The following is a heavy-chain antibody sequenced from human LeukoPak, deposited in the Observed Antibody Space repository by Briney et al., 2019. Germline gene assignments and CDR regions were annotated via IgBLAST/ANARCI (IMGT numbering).Heavy chain of an antibody. D-gene: IGHD3-3*01. V-gene: IGHV3-23*01. J-gene: IGHJ4*02. CDR1: GFTFTSYE. CDR2: ISVGAEYI. Sequence: GGSLRLSCAASGFTFTSYEMNWFRQAPGKGLEWVSTISVGAEYIFYADSVKGRFTISRDDSNNALYLQMHSLRAEDTALYYCASGPPFLKYFEYWGQGTLVTVSS. CDR3: ASGPPFLKYFEY.